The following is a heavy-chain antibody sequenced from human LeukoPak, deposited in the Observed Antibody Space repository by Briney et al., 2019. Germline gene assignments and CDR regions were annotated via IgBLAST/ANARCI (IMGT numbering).Heavy chain of an antibody. Sequence: PGGSLRLSCAASGFTFSDYSMTWVRQAPGKGLEWVSSITSSSRYIYYADSVKGRFSISRGDARSSLYPQMNSLRVEDTAVYYCARERHTFDPWGQGTLVTVSS. CDR2: ITSSSRYI. V-gene: IGHV3-21*01. CDR1: GFTFSDYS. J-gene: IGHJ5*02. D-gene: IGHD6-25*01. CDR3: ARERHTFDP.